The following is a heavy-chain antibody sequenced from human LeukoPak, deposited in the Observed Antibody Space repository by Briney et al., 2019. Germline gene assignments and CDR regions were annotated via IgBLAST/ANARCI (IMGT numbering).Heavy chain of an antibody. CDR2: IFYSGST. J-gene: IGHJ1*01. CDR3: ARVIRGSGSEYFQH. D-gene: IGHD3-10*01. V-gene: IGHV4-31*03. Sequence: PSETLSLTCTVSGGSISSGGFYWSWVRQHPGKGLEWIGYIFYSGSTYYNPSLKSRISISVDTSKNQFSLKLTSVTAADTAVYYCARVIRGSGSEYFQHWGQGALVTVS. CDR1: GGSISSGGFY.